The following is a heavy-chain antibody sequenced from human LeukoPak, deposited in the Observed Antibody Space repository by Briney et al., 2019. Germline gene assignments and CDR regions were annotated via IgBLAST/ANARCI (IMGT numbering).Heavy chain of an antibody. V-gene: IGHV4-34*01. CDR3: ARGFSSTSCYDH. Sequence: SETLSLTCAVYGGSFSGYYWSWIRQPPGKGLEWIGEINHSGSTNYNPSLKSRVTISVDTSKNQFSLKLSSVTAADTAVYYCARGFSSTSCYDHWGQGTLVTVSS. CDR1: GGSFSGYY. CDR2: INHSGST. D-gene: IGHD2-2*01. J-gene: IGHJ4*02.